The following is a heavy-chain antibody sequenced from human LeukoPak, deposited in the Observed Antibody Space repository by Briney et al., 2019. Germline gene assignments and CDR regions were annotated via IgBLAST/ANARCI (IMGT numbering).Heavy chain of an antibody. CDR3: ARDHPVGLRLLWFGDASFYFDY. CDR1: GFTFSSYW. D-gene: IGHD3-10*01. Sequence: GGSLRLSCAASGFTFSSYWMSWVRQAPGKGLEWVANIKQDGSEKNYVDSVKGRSTISRDNAKSSLYLQMNSLRAEDTAVYYCARDHPVGLRLLWFGDASFYFDYWGQGTLVTVSS. J-gene: IGHJ4*02. CDR2: IKQDGSEK. V-gene: IGHV3-7*01.